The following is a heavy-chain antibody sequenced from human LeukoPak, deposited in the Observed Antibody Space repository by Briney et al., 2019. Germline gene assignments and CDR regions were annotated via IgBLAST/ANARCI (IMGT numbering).Heavy chain of an antibody. J-gene: IGHJ4*02. D-gene: IGHD3-22*01. Sequence: GGSLRLSCAASGFAFSSNWMHWVRQAPGKGLEWVALISYDGSNKYYADSVKGRFTISRDNSKNTLYLQMNSLRAEDTAVYYCAKAYYYDSSGPFDYWGQGTLVTVSS. CDR1: GFAFSSNW. V-gene: IGHV3-30*18. CDR3: AKAYYYDSSGPFDY. CDR2: ISYDGSNK.